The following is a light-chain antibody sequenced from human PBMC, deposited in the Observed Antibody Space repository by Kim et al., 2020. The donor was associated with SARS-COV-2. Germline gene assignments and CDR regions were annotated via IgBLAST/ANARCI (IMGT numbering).Light chain of an antibody. CDR3: SSYAGSNNFVA. Sequence: QSALTQPPSASGSPGQSVTISCTGSSSNIGGYDYVSWYQQHPGKAPNLLIFEVTQRYSGVPDRFSGSKSGNTASLTVSGLRAEDEGIYYCSSYAGSNNFVAFGGGTQLTVL. J-gene: IGLJ3*02. CDR2: EVT. CDR1: SSNIGGYDY. V-gene: IGLV2-8*01.